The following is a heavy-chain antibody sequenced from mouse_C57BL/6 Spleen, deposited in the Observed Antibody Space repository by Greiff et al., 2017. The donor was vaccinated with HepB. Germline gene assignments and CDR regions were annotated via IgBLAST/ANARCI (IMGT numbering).Heavy chain of an antibody. CDR3: ARSGGSSPYYYAMDD. CDR2: INPNNGGT. Sequence: VQLQQSGPELVKPGASVKIPCKASGYTFTDYNMDWVKQSHGKSLEWIGDINPNNGGTNYNQKFKGKATLTVDKSSSTAYMELRSLTSEDTAVYYCARSGGSSPYYYAMDDWGQGTSVTVSS. D-gene: IGHD1-1*01. V-gene: IGHV1-18*01. CDR1: GYTFTDYN. J-gene: IGHJ4*01.